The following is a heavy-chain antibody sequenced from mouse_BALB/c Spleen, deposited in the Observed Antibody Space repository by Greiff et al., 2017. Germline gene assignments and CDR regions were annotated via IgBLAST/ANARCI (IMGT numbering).Heavy chain of an antibody. CDR2: IDPANGNT. D-gene: IGHD2-2*01. CDR3: ARGMVTTDGYAMDD. Sequence: EVQLQQSGAELVKPGASVKLSCTASGFNIKDTYMHWVKQRPEQGLEWIGRIDPANGNTKYDPKFQGKATITADTSSNTAYLQLSSLTSEDTAVDYCARGMVTTDGYAMDDGGQGTSVTVSS. V-gene: IGHV14-3*02. J-gene: IGHJ4*01. CDR1: GFNIKDTY.